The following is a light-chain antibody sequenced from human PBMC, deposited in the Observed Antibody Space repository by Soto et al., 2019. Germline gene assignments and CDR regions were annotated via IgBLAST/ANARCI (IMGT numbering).Light chain of an antibody. V-gene: IGKV3-15*01. Sequence: EIVMTQSPATLSVSPGERASLSCRASQSVGSNLAWYQQTAGQAPRLLIYGASTMATGIPARFSGSGSGTEFTLTISSLQSEDVAVYSCQHYTNWPYTFGQGTKLEIK. CDR3: QHYTNWPYT. CDR2: GAS. CDR1: QSVGSN. J-gene: IGKJ2*01.